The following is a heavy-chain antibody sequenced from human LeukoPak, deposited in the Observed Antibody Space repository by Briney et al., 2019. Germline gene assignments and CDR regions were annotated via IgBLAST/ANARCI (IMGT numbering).Heavy chain of an antibody. CDR2: ISSSSSYI. J-gene: IGHJ4*02. CDR1: GFTFSSYS. CDR3: ARVTSYYYNTSGDYYFDH. Sequence: PGGSLRLSCAASGFTFSSYSMNWVRQAPGKGLEWVSSISSSSSYIYYADSVKGRFTISRDNAKNSLYLQMNSLRAEDTAVYYCARVTSYYYNTSGDYYFDHWGQGTLVTVSS. D-gene: IGHD3-22*01. V-gene: IGHV3-21*01.